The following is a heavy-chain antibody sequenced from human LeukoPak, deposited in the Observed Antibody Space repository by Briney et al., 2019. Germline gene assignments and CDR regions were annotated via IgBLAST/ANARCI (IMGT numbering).Heavy chain of an antibody. V-gene: IGHV3-53*01. CDR2: NYSGGST. Sequence: GGSLTLPCTASGLTVCTSYMLWPRHAPGKGLESVSDNYSGGSTYYADSVKGRFTISRDNSKNHLFLQINSPRAEDQAVYYCSRSLWSGFYYYYYMDVWGKGTTVTVSS. D-gene: IGHD3-3*01. J-gene: IGHJ6*03. CDR1: GLTVCTSY. CDR3: SRSLWSGFYYYYYMDV.